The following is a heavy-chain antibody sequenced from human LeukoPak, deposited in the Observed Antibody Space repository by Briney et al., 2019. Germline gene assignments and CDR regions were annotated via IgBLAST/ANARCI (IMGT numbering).Heavy chain of an antibody. Sequence: SETLSLTCIVSGGSISSYYWSWIRQPPGKGLEWIGYIYYSGSTNYNPSLKSRVTISVDTSKNQFSLKLSSVTAADTAVYYCAGSYSSSLYYYGMDVWGQGTTVTVSS. J-gene: IGHJ6*02. CDR3: AGSYSSSLYYYGMDV. CDR1: GGSISSYY. V-gene: IGHV4-59*01. CDR2: IYYSGST. D-gene: IGHD6-13*01.